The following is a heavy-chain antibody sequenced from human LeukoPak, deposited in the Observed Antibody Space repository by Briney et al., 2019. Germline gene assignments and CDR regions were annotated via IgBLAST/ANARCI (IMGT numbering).Heavy chain of an antibody. CDR3: ARDGANYDILTGYYRGYYFDY. V-gene: IGHV4-59*01. J-gene: IGHJ4*02. CDR2: IYYGGST. D-gene: IGHD3-9*01. Sequence: SETLSLTCTVSGGSISSYYWSWIRQPPGKGLEWIGYIYYGGSTNYNPSLKSRVTISVDTSKNQFSLKLSSVTAADTAVYYCARDGANYDILTGYYRGYYFDYWGQGTLVTVSS. CDR1: GGSISSYY.